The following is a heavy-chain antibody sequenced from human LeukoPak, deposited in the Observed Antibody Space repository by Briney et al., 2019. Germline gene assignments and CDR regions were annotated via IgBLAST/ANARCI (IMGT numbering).Heavy chain of an antibody. CDR3: AILVAGTRFDP. J-gene: IGHJ5*02. CDR2: ISAYNGNT. CDR1: GYTFTSYD. D-gene: IGHD2/OR15-2a*01. Sequence: GASVKVSCKASGYTFTSYDISWVRQAPGQGLEWMGWISAYNGNTNYAQKLQGRVTMTTDTSTSTAYMELRSLRSDDTAVYYCAILVAGTRFDPWGQGTLVTVSS. V-gene: IGHV1-18*01.